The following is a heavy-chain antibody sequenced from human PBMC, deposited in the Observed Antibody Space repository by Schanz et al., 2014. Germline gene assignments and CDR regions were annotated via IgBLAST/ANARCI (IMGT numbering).Heavy chain of an antibody. Sequence: EVHLVESGGGLVQPGGSLRLSCAASGITFSSHSFNWVRQAPGKGLEWISYISSSSSTIYHADSVKGRFTISRDNSKNTLYLQMNSLRAEDTAVYYCAKSLESCPGGRCSRGYFDYWGQGTLVTVSS. CDR2: ISSSSSTI. J-gene: IGHJ4*02. CDR1: GITFSSHS. CDR3: AKSLESCPGGRCSRGYFDY. D-gene: IGHD2-8*02. V-gene: IGHV3-48*01.